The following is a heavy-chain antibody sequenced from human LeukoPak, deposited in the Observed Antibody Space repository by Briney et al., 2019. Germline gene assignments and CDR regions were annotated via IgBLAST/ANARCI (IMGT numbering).Heavy chain of an antibody. CDR2: ISSSGSYI. J-gene: IGHJ4*02. CDR1: GFTFSSYS. D-gene: IGHD2-2*01. CDR3: ASGVSRIVVVPAAFDY. Sequence: GGSLRLSCAASGFTFSSYSMNWVRQAPGKGLEWVSSISSSGSYIYYADSVKGRFTISRDNAKNPLYLQMNSLRAEDTAVYYCASGVSRIVVVPAAFDYWGQGTLVTVSS. V-gene: IGHV3-21*01.